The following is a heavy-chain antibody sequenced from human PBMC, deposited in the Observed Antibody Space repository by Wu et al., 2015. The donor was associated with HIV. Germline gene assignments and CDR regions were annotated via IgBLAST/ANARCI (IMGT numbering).Heavy chain of an antibody. CDR1: GGSSSGYH. J-gene: IGHJ4*02. CDR2: IIHIGDT. V-gene: IGHV4-34*02. CDR3: ARGVIGDLSNDF. Sequence: QVQASTRGARLLKPSETLSLICAVYGGSSSGYHWSWVRQSPVKGLEWIGEIIHIGDTNYNPSLKSRVTLSLDTSKNQLSLKLTSVTAADTAVYYCARGVIGDLSNDFWGQGTLVTVSS. D-gene: IGHD3-10*01.